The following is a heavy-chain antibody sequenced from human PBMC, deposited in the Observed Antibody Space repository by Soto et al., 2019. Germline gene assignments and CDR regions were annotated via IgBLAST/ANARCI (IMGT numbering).Heavy chain of an antibody. CDR2: INAGNGNT. Sequence: QVQLVQSGAEEKKPGASVKVSCKASGYTFTSYAMHWVRQAPGQRLEGMGWINAGNGNTKYSQKFQGRVTITRDTAASRAYMELSSLRSEDAAGYYCAGITTLEPYVDYWGQGTLVTVSS. V-gene: IGHV1-3*05. CDR1: GYTFTSYA. J-gene: IGHJ4*02. CDR3: AGITTLEPYVDY. D-gene: IGHD1-1*01.